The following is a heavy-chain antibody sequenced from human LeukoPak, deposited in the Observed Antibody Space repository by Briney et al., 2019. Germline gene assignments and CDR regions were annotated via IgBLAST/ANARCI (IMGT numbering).Heavy chain of an antibody. D-gene: IGHD2-2*01. CDR2: MYYSGST. CDR1: GGSVTSGY. CDR3: ARRYCSSTSCPIDY. V-gene: IGHV4-59*08. Sequence: SETLSLTCTVSGGSVTSGYWSWIRQPPGKGLEWIGYMYYSGSTNYNPSLKSRVTISGDTSKNQFSLKLSSVTAADTAAYYCARRYCSSTSCPIDYWGQGTLVSVSS. J-gene: IGHJ4*02.